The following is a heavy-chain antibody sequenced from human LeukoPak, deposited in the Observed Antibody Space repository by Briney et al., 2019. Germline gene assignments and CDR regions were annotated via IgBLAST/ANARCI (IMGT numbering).Heavy chain of an antibody. J-gene: IGHJ4*02. CDR2: ISSSSSYI. D-gene: IGHD1-26*01. CDR3: ARDDFGSSGSYFELYFDY. V-gene: IGHV3-21*01. Sequence: GGSLRLSCAASGFTFSSYSMNWVRQAPGEGLEWVSSISSSSSYIYYADSVKGRFTISRDNAKNSLYLQMNSLRAEDTAVYYCARDDFGSSGSYFELYFDYWGQGTLVTVSS. CDR1: GFTFSSYS.